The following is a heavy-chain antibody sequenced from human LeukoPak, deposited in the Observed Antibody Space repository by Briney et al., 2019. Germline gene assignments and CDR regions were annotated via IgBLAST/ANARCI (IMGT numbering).Heavy chain of an antibody. CDR1: GYTFTSYG. CDR2: ISAYNGNT. V-gene: IGHV1-18*01. D-gene: IGHD1-26*01. J-gene: IGHJ4*02. CDR3: ARDIVGATRSGYFDY. Sequence: ASVKVSYKASGYTFTSYGISWVRQAPGQGLEWMGWISAYNGNTNYAQKLQGRVTMTTDTSTSTAYMELRSLRSDDTAVYYCARDIVGATRSGYFDYWGQGTLVTVSS.